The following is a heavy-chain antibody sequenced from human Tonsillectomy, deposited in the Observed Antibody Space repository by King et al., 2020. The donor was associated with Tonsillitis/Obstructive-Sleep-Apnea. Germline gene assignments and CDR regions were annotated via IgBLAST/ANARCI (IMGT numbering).Heavy chain of an antibody. CDR2: INPSGGST. J-gene: IGHJ5*02. CDR3: ARRSTVTIKRGWFDP. CDR1: GYTFTSYY. Sequence: VQLVESGAEVKKPGASVKVSCKASGYTFTSYYMHWVRQAPGQGLEWMGIINPSGGSTGYAQKFQGRVTMTRDTSTSTVYMELSSLRSEDTAVYYCARRSTVTIKRGWFDPWGQGTLVTVSS. D-gene: IGHD4-17*01. V-gene: IGHV1-46*01.